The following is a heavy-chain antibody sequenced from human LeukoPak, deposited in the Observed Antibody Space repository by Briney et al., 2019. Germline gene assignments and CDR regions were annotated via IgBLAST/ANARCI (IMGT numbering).Heavy chain of an antibody. CDR2: IKQDGSEK. CDR1: GFIFSSYW. Sequence: GGSLRLSCAASGFIFSSYWMSWVRQAPGKGLEGVANIKQDGSEKYYVDSVKGRFTISRDNAKNSLYLQMNSLRAEDTAVYYCARGLYSNYYYYYMDVWGKGTTVTVSS. J-gene: IGHJ6*03. V-gene: IGHV3-7*01. D-gene: IGHD4-11*01. CDR3: ARGLYSNYYYYYMDV.